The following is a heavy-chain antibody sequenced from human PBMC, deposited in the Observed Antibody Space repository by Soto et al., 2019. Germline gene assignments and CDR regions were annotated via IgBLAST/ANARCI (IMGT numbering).Heavy chain of an antibody. J-gene: IGHJ4*02. CDR2: ISWNSGSI. Sequence: EVQLVESGGGLVQPGRSLRLSCAASGFTFDDYAMHWVRQAPGKGLEWVSGISWNSGSIGYADSVKGRFTISRDNAKNSLYLQMNSLRAEDTASYYCAKGSSYSYGTYFDYWGQGTLVTVSS. CDR1: GFTFDDYA. V-gene: IGHV3-9*01. CDR3: AKGSSYSYGTYFDY. D-gene: IGHD5-18*01.